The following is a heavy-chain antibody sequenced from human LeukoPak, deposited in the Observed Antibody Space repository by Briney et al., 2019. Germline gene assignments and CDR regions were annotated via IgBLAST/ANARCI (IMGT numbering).Heavy chain of an antibody. V-gene: IGHV1-2*02. CDR3: ARGRRRIAARADWFDP. D-gene: IGHD6-6*01. J-gene: IGHJ5*02. CDR1: GYTFTGYY. CDR2: INPNSGGT. Sequence: GASVKVSCKASGYTFTGYYMHWVRQAPGQGLEWMGWINPNSGGTNYAQRFQGRVTMTRDTSISTAYMELSRLRSDDTAVYYCARGRRRIAARADWFDPWGQGTLVTVSS.